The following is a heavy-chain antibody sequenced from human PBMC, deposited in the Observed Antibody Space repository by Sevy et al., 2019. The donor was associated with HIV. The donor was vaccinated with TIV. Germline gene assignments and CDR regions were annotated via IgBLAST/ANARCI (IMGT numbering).Heavy chain of an antibody. Sequence: GGSLGLSCAASGFTFSSYSMNWVRQAPGKGLEWVSYISSSSSTIYYADSVKGRFTISRDNAKNSLYLQMNSLRAEDTAVYYCASLFYDFWSGYYTGYYYYGMDVWGQGTTVTVSS. CDR2: ISSSSSTI. CDR1: GFTFSSYS. V-gene: IGHV3-48*01. D-gene: IGHD3-3*01. J-gene: IGHJ6*02. CDR3: ASLFYDFWSGYYTGYYYYGMDV.